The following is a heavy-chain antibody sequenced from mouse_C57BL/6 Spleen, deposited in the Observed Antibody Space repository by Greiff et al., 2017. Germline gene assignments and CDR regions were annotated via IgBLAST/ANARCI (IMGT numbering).Heavy chain of an antibody. CDR3: ARLDYYGWYFDV. D-gene: IGHD1-1*01. Sequence: EVQLQQSGPELVKPGASVKMSCKASGYTFTDYNMHWVKQSHGKSLEWIGYINPNNGGTSYNQKFKGKATLTVNKSSSTAYMELRSLTSEDSAVYYCARLDYYGWYFDVWGTGTTVTVSS. V-gene: IGHV1-22*01. CDR2: INPNNGGT. CDR1: GYTFTDYN. J-gene: IGHJ1*03.